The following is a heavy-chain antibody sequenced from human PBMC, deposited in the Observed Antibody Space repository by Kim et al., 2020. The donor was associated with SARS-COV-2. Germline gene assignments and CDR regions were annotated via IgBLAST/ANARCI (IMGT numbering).Heavy chain of an antibody. CDR2: IYYSGST. D-gene: IGHD3-10*01. CDR3: ARVGAYYGSGSRFDY. V-gene: IGHV4-61*01. CDR1: GGSVSSGSYY. J-gene: IGHJ4*01. Sequence: SETLSLTCTVSGGSVSSGSYYWSWIRQPPGKGLEWIGYIYYSGSTNYNPSLKSRVTISVDTSKNQFSLKLSSVTAADTAVYYCARVGAYYGSGSRFDYWG.